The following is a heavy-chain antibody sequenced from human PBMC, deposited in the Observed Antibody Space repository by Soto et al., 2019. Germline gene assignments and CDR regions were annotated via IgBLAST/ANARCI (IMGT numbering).Heavy chain of an antibody. CDR3: ARGLPITMVRGVAIDY. J-gene: IGHJ4*02. Sequence: SETLSLTCAVYGGSFSGYYWSWIRQPPGKGLEWIGEIDHSGSTNYNPSLKSRVTISVDTSKNQFSLKLSSVTAADTAVYYCARGLPITMVRGVAIDYWGQGTLVTVSS. V-gene: IGHV4-34*01. CDR1: GGSFSGYY. D-gene: IGHD3-10*01. CDR2: IDHSGST.